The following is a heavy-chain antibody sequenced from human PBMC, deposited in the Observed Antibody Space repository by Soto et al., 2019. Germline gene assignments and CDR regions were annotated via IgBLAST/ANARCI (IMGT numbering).Heavy chain of an antibody. Sequence: QVQLVQSGAEVKKPGSSVKVSCKASGGTFSSYAISWVRQAPGQGLEWMGGIIPIFGTANYAQKFQGRVTSTADDSTSTAYMELSSLRSEDTAVYYWARDVIGAAGTAGWGQGTLLTDSS. D-gene: IGHD6-13*01. J-gene: IGHJ4*02. CDR1: GGTFSSYA. CDR3: ARDVIGAAGTAG. CDR2: IIPIFGTA. V-gene: IGHV1-69*12.